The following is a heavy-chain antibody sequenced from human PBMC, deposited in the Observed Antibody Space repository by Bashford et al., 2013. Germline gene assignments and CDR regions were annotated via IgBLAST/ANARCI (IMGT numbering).Heavy chain of an antibody. J-gene: IGHJ4*02. V-gene: IGHV4-34*01. Sequence: SETLSLTLRCLWWGPSVVTTGAGSASPQGRGLEWIGEINHSGSTNYNPSLKSRVTISVDTSKNQFSLKLSSVTAADTAVYYCARGLYSSSSNYFDYWGQGTLVTVS. D-gene: IGHD6-6*01. CDR3: ARGLYSSSSNYFDY. CDR1: WGPSVVTT. CDR2: INHSGST.